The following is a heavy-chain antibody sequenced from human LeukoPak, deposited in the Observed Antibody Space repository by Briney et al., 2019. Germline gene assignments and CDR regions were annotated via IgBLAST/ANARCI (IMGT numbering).Heavy chain of an antibody. CDR2: ISGSGGST. CDR1: GFTFSSYA. V-gene: IGHV3-23*01. J-gene: IGHJ6*02. Sequence: GGSLRLSCAASGFTFSSYAMSWVRQAPGKGLEWVSAISGSGGSTYYADSVKGRFTISRDNSKNTLYLQMNSLRAEDTAVYYCEMGINYYYGMDVWGQGTTVTVSS. D-gene: IGHD7-27*01. CDR3: EMGINYYYGMDV.